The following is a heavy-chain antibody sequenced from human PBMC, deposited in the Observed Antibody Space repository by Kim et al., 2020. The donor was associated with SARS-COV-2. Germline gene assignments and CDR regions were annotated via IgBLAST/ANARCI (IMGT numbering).Heavy chain of an antibody. CDR3: ASQGYSSGWYLFN. CDR1: GGSFSGYY. Sequence: SETLSLTCAVYGGSFSGYYWSWIRQPPGKGLEWIGEINHSGSTNYNPSLKSRVTISVDTSKNQFSLKLSSVTAADTAVYYCASQGYSSGWYLFNWGQGTLVTVSS. J-gene: IGHJ4*02. D-gene: IGHD6-19*01. CDR2: INHSGST. V-gene: IGHV4-34*01.